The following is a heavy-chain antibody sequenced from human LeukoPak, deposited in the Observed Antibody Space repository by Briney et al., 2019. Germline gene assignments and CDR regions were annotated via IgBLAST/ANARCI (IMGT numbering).Heavy chain of an antibody. V-gene: IGHV3-30*04. CDR3: ASDPSDTMDLLRFLEWPNMDV. D-gene: IGHD3-3*01. J-gene: IGHJ6*03. Sequence: PEGSLRLSCAASGFTFSSYAMHWVRQAPGKGLEWVAVISYDGSNKYYADSVKGRFTISRDNSKNTLYLQMNSLRAEDTAVYYCASDPSDTMDLLRFLEWPNMDVWGKGTTVTVSS. CDR2: ISYDGSNK. CDR1: GFTFSSYA.